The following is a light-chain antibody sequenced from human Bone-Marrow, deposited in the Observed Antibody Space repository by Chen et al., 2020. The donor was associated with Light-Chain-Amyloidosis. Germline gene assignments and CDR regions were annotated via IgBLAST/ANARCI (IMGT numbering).Light chain of an antibody. Sequence: QSALTQPPSVSGSPGQSVTISCTGTSSDVGSYNRVSWYQQPPGTAPKLMIYEVSNRPSGVPDRLSWSKSGNTACLTISGRQAEEEADYYCSSYTSSNTWVFGGGTKLTVL. CDR1: SSDVGSYNR. J-gene: IGLJ3*02. CDR3: SSYTSSNTWV. V-gene: IGLV2-18*02. CDR2: EVS.